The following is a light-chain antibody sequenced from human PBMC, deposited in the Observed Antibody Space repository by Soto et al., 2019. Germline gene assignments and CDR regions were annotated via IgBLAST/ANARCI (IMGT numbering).Light chain of an antibody. CDR1: QSVSSN. CDR3: LQYDGWPLT. Sequence: EIVMTQSPATLSVSPGERATLFFSASQSVSSNLAWYQQKPGQAPRLLIYGASTRATGIPARFSGDGSGTEFTLTIDSLQSEDFVVYYCLQYDGWPLTFGQGTRLEIK. J-gene: IGKJ5*01. CDR2: GAS. V-gene: IGKV3-15*01.